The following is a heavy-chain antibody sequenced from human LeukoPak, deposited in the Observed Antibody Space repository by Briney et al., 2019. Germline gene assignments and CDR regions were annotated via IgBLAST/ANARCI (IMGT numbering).Heavy chain of an antibody. J-gene: IGHJ4*02. D-gene: IGHD6-13*01. V-gene: IGHV4-34*01. Sequence: SETLSLTCSLSGGSISGYYWSWIRQPPGKGLEWIGEINHSGSTNYNPSLKSRVTISVDTSKTQFSLKLSSVTAADTAVYYCARGWGIGAVGKIFDYWGQGTLATVSS. CDR2: INHSGST. CDR1: GGSISGYY. CDR3: ARGWGIGAVGKIFDY.